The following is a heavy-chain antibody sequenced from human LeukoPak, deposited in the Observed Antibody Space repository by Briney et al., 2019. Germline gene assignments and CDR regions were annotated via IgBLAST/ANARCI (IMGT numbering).Heavy chain of an antibody. D-gene: IGHD2-15*01. Sequence: ASVKVSCKASGYTFTSYDINWVRQATGQGLEWMGWMNPNSGNTGYAQKFQGRVTMTRNTSISTAYMELSSLRSEDTAVYYCARAIRYCSCGSCPLYYMDVWGKGTTVTISS. J-gene: IGHJ6*03. CDR1: GYTFTSYD. CDR3: ARAIRYCSCGSCPLYYMDV. V-gene: IGHV1-8*02. CDR2: MNPNSGNT.